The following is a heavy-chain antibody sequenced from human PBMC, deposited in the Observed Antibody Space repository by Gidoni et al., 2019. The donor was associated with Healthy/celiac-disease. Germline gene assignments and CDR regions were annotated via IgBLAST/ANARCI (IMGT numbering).Heavy chain of an antibody. Sequence: QVQLVESGGGVVQPGRSLRLSCAASGFTFSSYAMHWVRQAPGKGLEWVAVISYDGSNKYYADSVKGRFTISRDNSKNTLYLQMNSLRAEDTAVYYCARDDGSGSYYYYYYGMDVWGQGTTVTVSS. V-gene: IGHV3-30-3*01. D-gene: IGHD3-10*01. CDR2: ISYDGSNK. J-gene: IGHJ6*02. CDR1: GFTFSSYA. CDR3: ARDDGSGSYYYYYYGMDV.